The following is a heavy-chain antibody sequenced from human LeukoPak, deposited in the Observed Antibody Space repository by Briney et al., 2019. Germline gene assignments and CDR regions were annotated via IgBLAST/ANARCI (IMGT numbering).Heavy chain of an antibody. CDR3: ARDPHGYNSYFDY. CDR1: GFTVSSNY. CDR2: IYTDGST. D-gene: IGHD5-24*01. Sequence: GGSLRLSCAASGFTVSSNYMNWVRQAPGKGLEWVSVIYTDGSTYYADSVKGRFTISRDISRNTVHLQMNSLRAGDTAVYYCARDPHGYNSYFDYWGQGTLVTVSS. V-gene: IGHV3-53*01. J-gene: IGHJ4*02.